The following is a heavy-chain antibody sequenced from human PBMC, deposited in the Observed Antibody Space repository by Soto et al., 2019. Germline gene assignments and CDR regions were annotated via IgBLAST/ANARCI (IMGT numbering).Heavy chain of an antibody. D-gene: IGHD3-3*01. V-gene: IGHV3-64*01. CDR1: GFTFSSYA. CDR2: ISSNGGST. Sequence: EVQLVESGGGLVQPGGSLRLSCAASGFTFSSYAMHWVRQAPGKGLEYVSAISSNGGSTYYANSVKGRFTISRDNSKNTPDLQMGSLRAEDMAVYYCASDPRMTMFGVVKPYFDYWGQGTLVTVAS. J-gene: IGHJ4*02. CDR3: ASDPRMTMFGVVKPYFDY.